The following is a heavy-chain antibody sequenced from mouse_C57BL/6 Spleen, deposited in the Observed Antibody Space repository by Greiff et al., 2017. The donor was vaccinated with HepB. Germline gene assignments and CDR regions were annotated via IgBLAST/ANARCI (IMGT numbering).Heavy chain of an antibody. CDR1: GFTFSSYA. Sequence: EVKLVESGGGLVKPGGSLKLSCAASGFTFSSYAMSWVRQTPEKRLEWVATISDGGSYTYYPDNVKGRFTISRDNAKNNLYLQMSHLKSEDTAMYYCAREGVVAPPDYWGQGTTLTVSS. CDR3: AREGVVAPPDY. V-gene: IGHV5-4*01. J-gene: IGHJ2*01. CDR2: ISDGGSYT. D-gene: IGHD1-1*01.